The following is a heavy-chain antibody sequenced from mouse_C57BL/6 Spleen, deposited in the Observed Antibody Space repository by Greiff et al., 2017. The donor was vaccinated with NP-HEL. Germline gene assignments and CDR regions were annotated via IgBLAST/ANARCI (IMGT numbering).Heavy chain of an antibody. CDR3: ARGRVYYGSSYWYFDV. J-gene: IGHJ1*03. CDR2: INYDGSST. V-gene: IGHV5-16*01. CDR1: GFTFSDYY. D-gene: IGHD1-1*01. Sequence: EVMLVESEGGLVQPGSSMKLSCTASGFTFSDYYMAWVRQVPEKGLEWVANINYDGSSTYYLDSLKSRFIISRDNAKNILYLQMSSLKSEDTATYYCARGRVYYGSSYWYFDVWGTGTTVTVSS.